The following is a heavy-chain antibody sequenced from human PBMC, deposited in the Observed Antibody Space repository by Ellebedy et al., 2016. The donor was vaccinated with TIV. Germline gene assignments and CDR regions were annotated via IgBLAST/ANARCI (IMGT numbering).Heavy chain of an antibody. CDR1: GYTFTDYY. CDR3: ARGGSSNWYEAFDF. CDR2: INPNSGGT. Sequence: AASVKVSCKASGYTFTDYYLHWVRQAPGQGLEWLGWINPNSGGTNFAQKFQGWVTLTRDTTIITAYMELSSLTSDDTATAVFYCARGGSSNWYEAFDFWGQGTLVTASS. D-gene: IGHD6-13*01. J-gene: IGHJ4*02. V-gene: IGHV1-2*04.